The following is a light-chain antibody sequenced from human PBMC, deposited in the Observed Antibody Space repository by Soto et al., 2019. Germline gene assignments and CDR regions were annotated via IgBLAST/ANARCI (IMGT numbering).Light chain of an antibody. CDR1: QSVSSN. CDR3: QQYNNWPSIT. V-gene: IGKV3-15*01. Sequence: EIVMTQSPATLSVSPGERATLSCRASQSVSSNLAWYQQKPGQAPRLLIYGASTRATGIPARFSGSGSGTEFTLTFSCLQFEDFAVYYCQQYNNWPSITFGQGTRLEIK. J-gene: IGKJ5*01. CDR2: GAS.